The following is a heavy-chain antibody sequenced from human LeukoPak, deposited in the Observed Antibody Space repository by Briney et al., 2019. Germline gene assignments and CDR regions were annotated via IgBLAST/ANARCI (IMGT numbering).Heavy chain of an antibody. D-gene: IGHD3-16*01. CDR1: GFTFSSYA. Sequence: GGSLRLSCAASGFTFSSYAMSWVRQAPGKGLEWVSAISGSGGSTYYADSVKGRFTISRDNSKNTLYLQMNSLRAEDTAVYYCAKHESGGHYYYYYYMDVWGKGTTVTVSS. V-gene: IGHV3-23*01. CDR2: ISGSGGST. CDR3: AKHESGGHYYYYYYMDV. J-gene: IGHJ6*03.